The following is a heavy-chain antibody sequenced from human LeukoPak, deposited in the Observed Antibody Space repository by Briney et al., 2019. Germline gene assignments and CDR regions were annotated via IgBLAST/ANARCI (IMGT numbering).Heavy chain of an antibody. CDR3: ARMTVSGRDNWFDP. V-gene: IGHV4-4*08. CDR1: GGSISSYY. J-gene: IGHJ5*02. CDR2: IYTSGGT. D-gene: IGHD6-19*01. Sequence: SETLSLTCTVSGGSISSYYWSWIRQPPGKGLEWIGRIYTSGGTNCNPSLESRVTILIDTPKNQFSLKLSSVTAADTAVYYCARMTVSGRDNWFDPWGQGTLVTVSS.